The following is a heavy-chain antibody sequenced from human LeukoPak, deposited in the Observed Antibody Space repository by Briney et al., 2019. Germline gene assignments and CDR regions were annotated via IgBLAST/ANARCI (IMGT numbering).Heavy chain of an antibody. D-gene: IGHD6-19*01. CDR3: VRDPSRLEPGYFDN. CDR2: ISTTSST. J-gene: IGHJ4*01. V-gene: IGHV3-21*01. CDR1: GLTFSSFS. Sequence: GGSLRLSCAPSGLTFSSFSIHWVRLTPGKGLEWVSFISTTSSTHYVASVKGRFTISRDNAKNSVSLLMNSLRADDTAVYYCVRDPSRLEPGYFDNWGQGVLVTVSS.